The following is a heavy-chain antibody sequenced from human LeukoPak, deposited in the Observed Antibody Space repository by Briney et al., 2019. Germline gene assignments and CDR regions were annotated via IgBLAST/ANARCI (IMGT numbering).Heavy chain of an antibody. CDR1: GYTFSNYG. J-gene: IGHJ5*02. CDR2: ISAYNTNT. Sequence: ASVKVSCKASGYTFSNYGLTWVRQAPGQGLEWMAWISAYNTNTNYAQKFQGRVTMTRNTSISTAYMELSSLRSEDTAVYYCARGRITMVRGVISWFDPWGQGTLVTVSS. D-gene: IGHD3-10*01. V-gene: IGHV1-18*01. CDR3: ARGRITMVRGVISWFDP.